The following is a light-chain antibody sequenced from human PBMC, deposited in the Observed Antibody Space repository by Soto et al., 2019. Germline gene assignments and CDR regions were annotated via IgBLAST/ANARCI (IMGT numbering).Light chain of an antibody. V-gene: IGLV2-14*03. CDR3: GSYTTTSTLVV. Sequence: QSVLPQPASVSGSPGQSITISCTGTSSDVGHYNFVSWYQQHPGTAPKRMIYDVSSRPSGVSNRFSGSKSGNSASLTISGLQPEDEADYYCGSYTTTSTLVVFGGGTKLTVL. CDR2: DVS. J-gene: IGLJ2*01. CDR1: SSDVGHYNF.